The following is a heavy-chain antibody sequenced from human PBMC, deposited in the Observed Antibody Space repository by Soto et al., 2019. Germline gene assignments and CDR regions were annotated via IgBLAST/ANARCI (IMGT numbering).Heavy chain of an antibody. CDR1: GGSISSGGYY. Sequence: SETLSLTCTVSGGSISSGGYYWSWIRQHPGKGLEWIGYIYYSGSTYYNPSLKSRVTISVDTSKNQFSLKLSSVTAADTAVYYCAGNPGAGAIHLGDPYYFDYWGQGTLVTVSS. V-gene: IGHV4-31*03. CDR3: AGNPGAGAIHLGDPYYFDY. J-gene: IGHJ4*02. D-gene: IGHD3-16*01. CDR2: IYYSGST.